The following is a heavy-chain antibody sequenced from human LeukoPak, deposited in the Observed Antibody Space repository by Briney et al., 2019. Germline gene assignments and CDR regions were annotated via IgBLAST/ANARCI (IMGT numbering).Heavy chain of an antibody. CDR1: GYSISSGYY. Sequence: SETLSLTYTVSGYSISSGYYWGWIRQPPGKGLEWIGRIYHSGSTYCNPSLKSRGTISGDTSKNQFSLNLSSVTATDTAVYYCARDCSSTTCYTRSFDPWGQGTLVTVSS. V-gene: IGHV4-38-2*02. D-gene: IGHD2-2*02. CDR2: IYHSGST. J-gene: IGHJ5*02. CDR3: ARDCSSTTCYTRSFDP.